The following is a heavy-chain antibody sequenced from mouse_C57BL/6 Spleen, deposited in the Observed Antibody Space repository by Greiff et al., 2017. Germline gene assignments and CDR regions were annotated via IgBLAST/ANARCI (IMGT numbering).Heavy chain of an antibody. J-gene: IGHJ4*01. CDR2: ISGGGGNT. CDR3: ARHKITTGDYYAMDY. CDR1: GFTFSSYT. V-gene: IGHV5-9*01. D-gene: IGHD2-4*01. Sequence: EVKLVESGGGLVKPGGSLKLSCAASGFTFSSYTMSWVRQTPEKRLEWVATISGGGGNTYYPDSVKGRFTISRDNAKNTLYLQMSSLRSEDTALYYCARHKITTGDYYAMDYWGQGTSVTVSS.